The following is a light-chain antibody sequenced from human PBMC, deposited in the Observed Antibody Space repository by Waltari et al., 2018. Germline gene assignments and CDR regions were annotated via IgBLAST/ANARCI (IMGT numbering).Light chain of an antibody. V-gene: IGKV3-11*01. CDR2: DAS. J-gene: IGKJ2*01. Sequence: EIVLKQSPAPRPLSPGETATLSCRASQSVGTYLAWYQQKPGQAPRLLIYDASNRATGIPARFRGSGSGTDFTLTISSLEAEDFAVYYCQQRSNWTPHTFGQGARLEIK. CDR3: QQRSNWTPHT. CDR1: QSVGTY.